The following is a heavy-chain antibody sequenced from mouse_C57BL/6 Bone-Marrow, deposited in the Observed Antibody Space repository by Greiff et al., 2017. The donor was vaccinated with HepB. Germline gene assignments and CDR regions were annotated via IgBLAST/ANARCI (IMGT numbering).Heavy chain of an antibody. Sequence: SGPVLVKPGASVKMSCKASGYTFTDYYMNWVKQSHGKSLEWIGVINPYNGGTSYNQKFKGKATLTVDKSSSTAYMELNSLTAEDSAVYDCARDSNLYFDYWGQGTTLTVSS. D-gene: IGHD2-5*01. CDR3: ARDSNLYFDY. J-gene: IGHJ2*01. V-gene: IGHV1-19*01. CDR2: INPYNGGT. CDR1: GYTFTDYY.